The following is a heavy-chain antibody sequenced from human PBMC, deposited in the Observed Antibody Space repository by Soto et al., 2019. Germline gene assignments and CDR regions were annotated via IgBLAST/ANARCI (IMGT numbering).Heavy chain of an antibody. CDR1: GGTFSSYA. D-gene: IGHD2-2*01. CDR3: ARGWRIGYCSSTSCSSGLYYYYGMDV. CDR2: IIPIFGTA. V-gene: IGHV1-69*13. J-gene: IGHJ6*02. Sequence: SVKVSCKASGGTFSSYAISWVRQAPGQGLEWMGGIIPIFGTANYAQKFQGRVTITADESTSTAYMELSSLRSEDTAVYYCARGWRIGYCSSTSCSSGLYYYYGMDVWG.